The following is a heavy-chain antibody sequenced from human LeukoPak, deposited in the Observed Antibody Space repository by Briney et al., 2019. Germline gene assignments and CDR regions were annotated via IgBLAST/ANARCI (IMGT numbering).Heavy chain of an antibody. CDR1: GGSISSGDYS. CDR2: IYYSGST. CDR3: ARVAPSVAGIESGRFDY. D-gene: IGHD6-19*01. Sequence: SQTLSLTCTVSGGSISSGDYSWSWIRQPPGKGLEWIGYIYYSGSTYYNPSLKSRVTISVDTSKNQFSLKLSSVTAVDTAVYYCARVAPSVAGIESGRFDYWGQGTLVTVSS. V-gene: IGHV4-30-4*01. J-gene: IGHJ4*02.